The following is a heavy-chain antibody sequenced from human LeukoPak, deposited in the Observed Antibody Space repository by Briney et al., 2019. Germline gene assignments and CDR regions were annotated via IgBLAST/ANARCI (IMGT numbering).Heavy chain of an antibody. Sequence: GGSLRLSCAASGFTFSSYEMNWVRQAPGKGLEWVGRTRNKANSYTTEYAASVKGRFTISRDDSKNSLYLQMNSLKTEDTAVYYCARGTSRTYGDNFDYWGQGTLVTVSS. V-gene: IGHV3-72*01. CDR3: ARGTSRTYGDNFDY. CDR2: TRNKANSYTT. CDR1: GFTFSSYE. J-gene: IGHJ4*02. D-gene: IGHD4-17*01.